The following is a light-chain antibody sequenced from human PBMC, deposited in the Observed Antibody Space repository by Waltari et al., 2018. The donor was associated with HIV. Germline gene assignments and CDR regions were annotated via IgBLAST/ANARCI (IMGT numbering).Light chain of an antibody. CDR1: SSNIGSNS. Sequence: TQPPSASGTPGQRVTMSCSGISSNIGSNSVNWYQQVPGTAPKLLIFTDNQRPSGVPDRFSGSRSGTSASLAISGLQSEDEADYYCATWEDRLNGWVFGGGTKLTVL. V-gene: IGLV1-44*01. J-gene: IGLJ3*02. CDR3: ATWEDRLNGWV. CDR2: TDN.